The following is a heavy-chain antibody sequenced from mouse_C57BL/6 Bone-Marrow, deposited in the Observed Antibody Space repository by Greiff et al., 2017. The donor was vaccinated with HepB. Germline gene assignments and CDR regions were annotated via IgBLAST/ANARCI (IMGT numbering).Heavy chain of an antibody. V-gene: IGHV7-3*01. CDR1: GFTFTDYY. D-gene: IGHD1-1*01. CDR3: ARAVRWGAMDY. Sequence: EVMLVESGGGLVQPGGSLNLSCAASGFTFTDYYMSWVRQPPGKALEWLGFIRNKANGYTTEYSASVKGRFTISRDNSQSILYLQMNALRAEDSATYYCARAVRWGAMDYWGQGTSVTVSS. J-gene: IGHJ4*01. CDR2: IRNKANGYTT.